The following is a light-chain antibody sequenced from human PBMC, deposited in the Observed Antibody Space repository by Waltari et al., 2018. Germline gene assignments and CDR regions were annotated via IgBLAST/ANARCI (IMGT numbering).Light chain of an antibody. CDR1: QTVTRGY. CDR3: QQYGNSGS. V-gene: IGKV3-20*01. CDR2: AAS. Sequence: EIVLTQSPGTLSLSPGETATLSCRASQTVTRGYLTWYQHKPGQAPRLLIYAASSRAGGVPDGCSGGGSGTEFTLTISRLEPEDFAVYYCQQYGNSGSFGPGTTVDI. J-gene: IGKJ3*01.